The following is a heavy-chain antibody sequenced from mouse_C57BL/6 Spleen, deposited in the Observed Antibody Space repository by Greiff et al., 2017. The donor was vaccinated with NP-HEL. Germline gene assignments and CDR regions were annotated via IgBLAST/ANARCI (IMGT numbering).Heavy chain of an antibody. D-gene: IGHD1-1*01. CDR2: IDPENGDT. V-gene: IGHV14-4*01. Sequence: VQLKESGAELVRPGASVKLSCTASGFNIKDDYMHWVKQRPEQGLEWIGWIDPENGDTEYAPKFQGKATITADTSSNTAYLQLSSLTSEDTAVYYCTPDYYGSGAYWGQGTTLTVSS. CDR1: GFNIKDDY. CDR3: TPDYYGSGAY. J-gene: IGHJ2*01.